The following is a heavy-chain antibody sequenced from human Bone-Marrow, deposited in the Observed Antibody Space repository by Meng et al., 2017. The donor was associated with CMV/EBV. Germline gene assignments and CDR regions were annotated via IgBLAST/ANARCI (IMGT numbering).Heavy chain of an antibody. CDR2: IYSGGSST. Sequence: GGSLRLSCAASGFTFSSYAMSWVRQAPGKGLEWVSVIYSGGSSTYYADSVKGRFTISRDNAKNSLFLQMNSLRAEDTAVYYCARGDAGYYYGMDVWGQGTTVTVSS. CDR1: GFTFSSYA. J-gene: IGHJ6*02. CDR3: ARGDAGYYYGMDV. D-gene: IGHD5-24*01. V-gene: IGHV3-23*03.